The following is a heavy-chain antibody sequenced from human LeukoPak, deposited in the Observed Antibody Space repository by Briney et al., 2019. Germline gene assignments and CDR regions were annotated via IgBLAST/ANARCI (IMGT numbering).Heavy chain of an antibody. V-gene: IGHV3-23*01. D-gene: IGHD2-2*01. CDR2: ISGRGDST. J-gene: IGHJ4*02. CDR3: ARRRVVVPTASFDY. Sequence: PGGSLRLSCAASGFTLNNYAMSWVRQAPGKGLEWVSGISGRGDSTYYTESVKGRFTISRDNSKNTLYLQMNSLRVDDTAVYYCARRRVVVPTASFDYWGQGTLVTV. CDR1: GFTLNNYA.